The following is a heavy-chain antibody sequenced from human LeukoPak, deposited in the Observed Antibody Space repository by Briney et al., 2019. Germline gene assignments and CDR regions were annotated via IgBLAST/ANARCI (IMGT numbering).Heavy chain of an antibody. V-gene: IGHV4-34*01. J-gene: IGHJ6*04. CDR3: ARIQWFGESYYYYGMDV. CDR1: GGSFSGYY. CDR2: INHSGST. Sequence: SETLSLTCAVYGGSFSGYYWSWIRQPPRKGMEWKWEINHSGSTNYNPSLKSRVTISVDTAKNQFSLKLSSVTAADTAVYYCARIQWFGESYYYYGMDVWGKGTTVTVSS. D-gene: IGHD3-10*01.